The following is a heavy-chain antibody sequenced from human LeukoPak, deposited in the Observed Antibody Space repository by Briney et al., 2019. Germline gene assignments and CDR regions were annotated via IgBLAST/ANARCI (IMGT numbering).Heavy chain of an antibody. CDR2: NSSDRRTT. CDR3: LGYYSGSPN. V-gene: IGHV3-74*01. Sequence: PGGSLRLSCAASGFTFSYNWMHWVRQAPGKGLVWVSRNSSDRRTTHYADSVKGRFTISRDSAKNTLFLQMNDLRAEDTAVYYCLGYYSGSPNWGQGTLVTVSS. D-gene: IGHD3-10*01. CDR1: GFTFSYNW. J-gene: IGHJ4*02.